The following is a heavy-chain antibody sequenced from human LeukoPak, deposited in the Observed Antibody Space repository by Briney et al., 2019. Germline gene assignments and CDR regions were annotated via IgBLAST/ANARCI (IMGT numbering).Heavy chain of an antibody. J-gene: IGHJ4*02. Sequence: GGSLRLPCAASGFTFEDYGMIWARQAPAKALEWVSGINWNGGSTGYADFVKGRFTISRDTDKNSLYLKMNSLRAEETALYYSATYYSDSSGYYFESTPTHKGGVFAYWGQGTLVTVYS. D-gene: IGHD3-22*01. CDR1: GFTFEDYG. CDR3: ATYYSDSSGYYFESTPTHKGGVFAY. CDR2: INWNGGST. V-gene: IGHV3-20*04.